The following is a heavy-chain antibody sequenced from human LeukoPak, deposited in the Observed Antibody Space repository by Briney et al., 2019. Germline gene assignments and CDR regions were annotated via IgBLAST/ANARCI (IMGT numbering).Heavy chain of an antibody. D-gene: IGHD3-3*01. Sequence: EASVKVSCEVSGYTLTELSMHWVRRAPGKGLEWMGGFDPEDGETIYAQKFQGRVTMTEDTSTDTAYMELSSLRSEDTAVYYCATVDFWSANRVMGYWGQGTLVTVSS. CDR2: FDPEDGET. J-gene: IGHJ4*02. CDR3: ATVDFWSANRVMGY. CDR1: GYTLTELS. V-gene: IGHV1-24*01.